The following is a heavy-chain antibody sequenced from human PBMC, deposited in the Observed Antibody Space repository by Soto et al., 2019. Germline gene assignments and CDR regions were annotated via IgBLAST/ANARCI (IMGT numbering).Heavy chain of an antibody. D-gene: IGHD3-10*01. CDR3: ARDIGEMSAV. Sequence: GGSLRLSCTGSVVTFSSSTMTWIRQGPGKGLEWVSSISSSSSYIYFADSLKGRFTISRDNAKNSLYLQMNSLRAEDTAVYYCARDIGEMSAVWGQGTQVTVSS. CDR2: ISSSSSYI. J-gene: IGHJ4*02. V-gene: IGHV3-21*06. CDR1: VVTFSSST.